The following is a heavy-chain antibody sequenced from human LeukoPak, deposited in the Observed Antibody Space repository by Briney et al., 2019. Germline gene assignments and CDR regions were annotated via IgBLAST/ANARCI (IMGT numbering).Heavy chain of an antibody. V-gene: IGHV4-34*01. Sequence: KPSETLSLTCAVYGGSFSGYYWSWIRQPPGKGLEWIGEINHSGSTNYNPSLKSRVTISVDTSKNQFSLKLSSVTAADTAVYYCARGRLWRFLGGRYNWFDPWGQGTLVTVSS. D-gene: IGHD3-3*01. CDR1: GGSFSGYY. J-gene: IGHJ5*02. CDR2: INHSGST. CDR3: ARGRLWRFLGGRYNWFDP.